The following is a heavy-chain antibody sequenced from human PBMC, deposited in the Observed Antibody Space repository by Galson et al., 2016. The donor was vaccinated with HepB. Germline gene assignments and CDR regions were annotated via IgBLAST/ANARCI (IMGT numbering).Heavy chain of an antibody. V-gene: IGHV4-39*01. J-gene: IGHJ4*03. CDR1: GASIRSYIYY. CDR2: IYSTGTT. D-gene: IGHD2-2*01. CDR3: ARQPNMCSSTCYVDY. Sequence: SETLSLTCSVSGASIRSYIYYWGWIRQPPGKGLEWLGSIYSTGTTYFNSSLRSRVTISLDTSKNQFSLKLTSVTAADTAVYFCARQPNMCSSTCYVDYWGQGALVTVS.